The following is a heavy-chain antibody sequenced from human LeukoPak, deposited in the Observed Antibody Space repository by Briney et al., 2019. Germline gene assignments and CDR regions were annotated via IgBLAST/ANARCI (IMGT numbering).Heavy chain of an antibody. Sequence: SGTLSLTCDVSGGPISRTNWWSWVRQSPGQGLEWIGEISLSGHTNYNPSLQSRVTMSLDESKNQVSLDLASVTDADTAVYYCSRESGAFSPFGYWGQGTLVTVHS. D-gene: IGHD1-26*01. CDR2: ISLSGHT. V-gene: IGHV4-4*02. CDR1: GGPISRTNW. J-gene: IGHJ4*02. CDR3: SRESGAFSPFGY.